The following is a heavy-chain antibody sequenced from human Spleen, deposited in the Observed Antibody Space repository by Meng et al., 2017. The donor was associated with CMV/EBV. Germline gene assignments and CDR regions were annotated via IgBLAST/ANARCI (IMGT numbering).Heavy chain of an antibody. CDR3: ARDRGAAAGGFDP. D-gene: IGHD6-13*01. J-gene: IGHJ5*02. CDR2: INHSGST. V-gene: IGHV4-39*07. Sequence: QARLQEPGPGLVKPSQTLSLTCTVSGGSISSGSYYWSWIRQPPGKGLEWIGEINHSGSTNYNPSLKSRVTISVDTSKNQFSLKLSSVTAADTAVYYCARDRGAAAGGFDPWGQGTLVTVSS. CDR1: GGSISSGSYY.